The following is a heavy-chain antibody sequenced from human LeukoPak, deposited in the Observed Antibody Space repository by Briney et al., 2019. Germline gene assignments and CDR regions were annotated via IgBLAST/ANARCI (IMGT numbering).Heavy chain of an antibody. J-gene: IGHJ4*02. D-gene: IGHD3-16*02. CDR1: GGSFSGYY. CDR3: ARGLTYYDYVWGSYRSTYFDY. CDR2: INHIGST. V-gene: IGHV4-34*01. Sequence: SETLSLTCAVYGGSFSGYYWSWIRQPPGKGLEWIGEINHIGSTNYNPSLKSRVTISVDTSKNQFSLKLSSVTAADTAVYYCARGLTYYDYVWGSYRSTYFDYWGQGTLVTVSS.